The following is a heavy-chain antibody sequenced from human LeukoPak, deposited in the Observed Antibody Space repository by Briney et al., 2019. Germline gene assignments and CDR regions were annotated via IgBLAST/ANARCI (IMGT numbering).Heavy chain of an antibody. D-gene: IGHD3-22*01. CDR3: ATDSSSGYYYGFDY. CDR2: FDPEDGET. V-gene: IGHV1-24*01. J-gene: IGHJ4*02. CDR1: GYTLTELS. Sequence: ASVKVSCTVSGYTLTELSMHWVRQAPGKGLEWMGGFDPEDGETIYAQKFQGRVTMTEDTSTDTAYMELSSLRSEDTAVYYCATDSSSGYYYGFDYWGQGTLVTVSS.